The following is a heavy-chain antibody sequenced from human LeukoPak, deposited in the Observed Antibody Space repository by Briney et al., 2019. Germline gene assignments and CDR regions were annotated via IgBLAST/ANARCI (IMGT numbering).Heavy chain of an antibody. Sequence: SETLSLTCAVSGGSISSSSYYWGWIRQPPGKGLEWIGSIYYSGSTYYNPSLKSRVTISVDTSKNQFSLKLSSVTAADTAVYYCARQTLEHIVVVTSVGAFDIWGQGTMVTVSS. D-gene: IGHD2-21*02. J-gene: IGHJ3*02. CDR2: IYYSGST. V-gene: IGHV4-39*01. CDR3: ARQTLEHIVVVTSVGAFDI. CDR1: GGSISSSSYY.